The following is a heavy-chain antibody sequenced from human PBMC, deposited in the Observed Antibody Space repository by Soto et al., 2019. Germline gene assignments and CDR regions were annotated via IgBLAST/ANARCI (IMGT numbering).Heavy chain of an antibody. D-gene: IGHD3-3*01. V-gene: IGHV4-4*02. Sequence: TSETLSLTCAVSGGSISSSNWWSWVRQPPGKGLEWIGEIYHSGSTNYNPSLKSRVTISVDKSKNQFSLKLSSVTAADTAVYYCARIGDDCWSGYYTELGWADPWGQGTLVTVSS. CDR1: GGSISSSNW. J-gene: IGHJ5*02. CDR2: IYHSGST. CDR3: ARIGDDCWSGYYTELGWADP.